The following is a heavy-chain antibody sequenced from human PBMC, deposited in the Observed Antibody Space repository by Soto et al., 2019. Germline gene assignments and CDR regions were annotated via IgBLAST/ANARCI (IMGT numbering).Heavy chain of an antibody. CDR1: GGTFSSYA. D-gene: IGHD2-15*01. J-gene: IGHJ6*02. CDR2: IIPIFGTA. V-gene: IGHV1-69*06. Sequence: SVKVSCKASGGTFSSYAISWVRQAPGQGLEWMGGIIPIFGTANYAQKFQGRVTITADTSISTAYMELSRLRSDDTAVYYCARDRYWQDGMDVWGQGTTVTVSS. CDR3: ARDRYWQDGMDV.